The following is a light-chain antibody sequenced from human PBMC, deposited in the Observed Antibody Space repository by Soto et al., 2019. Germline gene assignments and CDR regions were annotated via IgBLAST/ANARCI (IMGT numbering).Light chain of an antibody. CDR1: QSVRHN. Sequence: EIVMTQSPATLSVSLGERATLSCRASQSVRHNLAWYQQKPGQAPRLLIYGASTRATDIPARFSGSGSGTEFTLTISSLQSEDFAVYYCQQSNNWPYTFGQGTKVDIK. CDR2: GAS. CDR3: QQSNNWPYT. J-gene: IGKJ2*01. V-gene: IGKV3-15*01.